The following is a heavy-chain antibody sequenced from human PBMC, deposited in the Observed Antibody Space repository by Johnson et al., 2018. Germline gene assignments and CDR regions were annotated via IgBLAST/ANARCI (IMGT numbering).Heavy chain of an antibody. CDR3: VRVWAYCGGDWSLNLCAVDI. CDR2: MSYDGRNQ. D-gene: IGHD2-21*02. CDR1: GFTFHNYA. J-gene: IGHJ3*02. V-gene: IGHV3-30*04. Sequence: QVQLVESGGGVVQPGRSLRLSCATSGFTFHNYAMHWVRQAPGKGLEWVALMSYDGRNQYYANSVKGRFTISRDNSKNTLDLQMDSLRIEDTAVYYWVRVWAYCGGDWSLNLCAVDIWGPGTMVTVSS.